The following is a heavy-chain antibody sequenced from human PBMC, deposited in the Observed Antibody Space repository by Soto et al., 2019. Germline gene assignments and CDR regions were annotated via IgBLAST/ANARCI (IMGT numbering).Heavy chain of an antibody. CDR1: GFTFSGSA. D-gene: IGHD2-21*02. CDR3: TRHRVLAYCGGDYSSGDWYFDL. V-gene: IGHV3-73*01. CDR2: IRSKANSYAT. J-gene: IGHJ2*01. Sequence: GGSLRLSCAASGFTFSGSAIHWVRQASGKGLEWVGRIRSKANSYATAYAASVKGRFTISRDNSKNTAYLQMNSLKTEDTAVYYCTRHRVLAYCGGDYSSGDWYFDLWGRGTLVTVSS.